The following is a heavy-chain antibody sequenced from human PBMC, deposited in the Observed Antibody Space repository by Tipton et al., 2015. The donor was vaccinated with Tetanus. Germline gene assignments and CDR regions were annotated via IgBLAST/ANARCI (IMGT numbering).Heavy chain of an antibody. CDR1: GFIFSSYG. Sequence: SLRLSCAASGFIFSSYGIHWVRQALGKGLAWVAVSWYDGTDKYYADSVKGRFTISRDNSKNTLYLQMNSLRAEGTAVYYCAREADCSGGSCFSGDFDNWGQGTQVTVSS. CDR3: AREADCSGGSCFSGDFDN. V-gene: IGHV3-33*01. D-gene: IGHD2-15*01. J-gene: IGHJ4*02. CDR2: SWYDGTDK.